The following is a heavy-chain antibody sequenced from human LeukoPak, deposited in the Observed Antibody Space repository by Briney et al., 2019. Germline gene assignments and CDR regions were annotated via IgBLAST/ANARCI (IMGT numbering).Heavy chain of an antibody. J-gene: IGHJ4*02. D-gene: IGHD5-18*01. CDR1: GFTFSTYS. V-gene: IGHV3-48*01. CDR3: AKGGYTYGDY. Sequence: GGSLRLSCAASGFTFSTYSMNWVRQAPGKGLEWVSYISSSSTTIYYADSVKGRFTISRDNAKNSLYLQMNNLRAEDTAVYYCAKGGYTYGDYWGQGTLVTVSS. CDR2: ISSSSTTI.